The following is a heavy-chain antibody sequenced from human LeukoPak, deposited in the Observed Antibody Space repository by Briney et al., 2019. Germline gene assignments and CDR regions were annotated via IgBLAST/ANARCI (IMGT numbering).Heavy chain of an antibody. J-gene: IGHJ4*02. Sequence: SETLSLTCTVSGGSISSYYWSWIRQPPGKGLEWIGYIYYSGSTNYNPSLKSRVTISVDTSKNQFSLKLSSVTAADTAVYYCASGHYDILTGYSAYYFDYWGQGTLATVSS. CDR1: GGSISSYY. CDR2: IYYSGST. CDR3: ASGHYDILTGYSAYYFDY. V-gene: IGHV4-59*01. D-gene: IGHD3-9*01.